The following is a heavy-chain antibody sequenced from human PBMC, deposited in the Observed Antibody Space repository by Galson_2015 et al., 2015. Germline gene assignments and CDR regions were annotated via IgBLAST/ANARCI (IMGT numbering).Heavy chain of an antibody. CDR2: IYWDDDK. CDR1: GFSLSTSGVG. J-gene: IGHJ5*02. CDR3: AHRPNYDFWSGYYSSIYWFDP. D-gene: IGHD3-3*01. Sequence: PALVKPTQTLTLTCTFSGFSLSTSGVGVGWIRQPPGKALEWLALIYWDDDKRYSPSLKSRRTITKDTSKNQVVLTMTNMDPVDTATYYCAHRPNYDFWSGYYSSIYWFDPWGQGTLVTVSS. V-gene: IGHV2-5*02.